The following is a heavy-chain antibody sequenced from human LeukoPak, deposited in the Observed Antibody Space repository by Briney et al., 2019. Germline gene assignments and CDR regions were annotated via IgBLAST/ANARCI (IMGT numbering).Heavy chain of an antibody. CDR2: INPNSGGT. V-gene: IGHV1-2*02. Sequence: ASVKVSCKASGYTFTGYYMHWVRQAPGQGLECMGWINPNSGGTNYAQKFQGRVTMTRDTSISTAYMELSRLRSDDTAVYYCARDHGSGWYYFDYWGQGTLVTVSS. J-gene: IGHJ4*02. CDR3: ARDHGSGWYYFDY. D-gene: IGHD6-19*01. CDR1: GYTFTGYY.